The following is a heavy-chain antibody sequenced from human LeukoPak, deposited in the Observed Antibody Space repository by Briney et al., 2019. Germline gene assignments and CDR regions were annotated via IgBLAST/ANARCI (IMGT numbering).Heavy chain of an antibody. D-gene: IGHD2-21*01. Sequence: ASVKVSCKASGYTFTGYDMHWVRQVPGQGLEWMGWINPNNGATKYAQKFQGRVTMTRDTSISTAYMELTRLRSDDTAVYYCARLREHIAESEGKQYTYMDVWGRGTTVTVSS. CDR1: GYTFTGYD. CDR2: INPNNGAT. CDR3: ARLREHIAESEGKQYTYMDV. J-gene: IGHJ6*03. V-gene: IGHV1-2*02.